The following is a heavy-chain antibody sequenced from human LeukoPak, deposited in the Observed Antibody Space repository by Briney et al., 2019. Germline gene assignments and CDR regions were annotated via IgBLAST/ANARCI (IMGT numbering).Heavy chain of an antibody. V-gene: IGHV3-74*01. J-gene: IGHJ6*02. CDR1: GFTFSSYW. CDR2: IKSDGSSI. CDR3: ARGYCSGGSCYSVGYYGMDV. Sequence: GGSLRLSCAASGFTFSSYWMHWVRQAPGKGLVWVSRIKSDGSSISYADSVKGRFTISRDNAKNTLYMQMNSLRAEDTAVYYCARGYCSGGSCYSVGYYGMDVWGQGTTVTVS. D-gene: IGHD2-15*01.